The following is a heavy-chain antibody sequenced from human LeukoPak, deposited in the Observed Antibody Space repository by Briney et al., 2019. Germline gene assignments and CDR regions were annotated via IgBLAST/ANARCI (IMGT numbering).Heavy chain of an antibody. Sequence: GGSLRLSCAASGFTVSSNYMNWVRQAPGKGLEWVSVIYSSGSTYYADSAKGRFTISRDNSKNTLYLQMNSLRVEDTAVYYCAKIYRGDYATDWGQGALVTVSS. CDR2: IYSSGST. CDR3: AKIYRGDYATD. J-gene: IGHJ4*02. V-gene: IGHV3-66*01. D-gene: IGHD3-10*01. CDR1: GFTVSSNY.